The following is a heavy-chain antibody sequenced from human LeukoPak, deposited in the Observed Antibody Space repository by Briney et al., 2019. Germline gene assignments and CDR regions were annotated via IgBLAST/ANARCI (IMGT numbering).Heavy chain of an antibody. CDR3: ARAPNCSGGSCYTPYYYYYMDV. D-gene: IGHD2-15*01. V-gene: IGHV1-2*02. J-gene: IGHJ6*03. Sequence: ASVKVSCKASGYTFTGYYMHWVRQAPAQGLEWMGWINPNSSGTNYAQKFQGRVTMTRDTSISTAYMELSRLRSDDTAVYYCARAPNCSGGSCYTPYYYYYMDVWGKGTTVTVSS. CDR2: INPNSSGT. CDR1: GYTFTGYY.